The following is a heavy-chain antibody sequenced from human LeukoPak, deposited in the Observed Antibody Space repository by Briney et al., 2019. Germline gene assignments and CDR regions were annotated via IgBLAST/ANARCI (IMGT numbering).Heavy chain of an antibody. J-gene: IGHJ3*02. CDR1: GGTFSSYA. D-gene: IGHD2-8*01. V-gene: IGHV1-69*13. CDR3: ASSKNGPSAFDI. CDR2: IIPIFGTA. Sequence: VASVTVSCKASGGTFSSYAISWVRQAPGQGLEWMGGIIPIFGTANYAQKFQGRVTITADESTSTAYMELSSLRSEDTAVYYCASSKNGPSAFDIWGQGTMVTVSS.